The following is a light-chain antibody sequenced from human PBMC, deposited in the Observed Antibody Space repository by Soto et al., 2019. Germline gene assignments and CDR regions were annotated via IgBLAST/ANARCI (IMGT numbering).Light chain of an antibody. CDR1: QSVSSRY. J-gene: IGKJ3*01. CDR3: QLYSNSPFT. Sequence: EIVLTQSPGTLSMSPGERATLSCRASQSVSSRYVAWHQQKPGQAPRLLLSGATNRATGIPDRFSGSGSGTDFTLTISRLEPEDFAVYYCQLYSNSPFTFGPGNKVEIK. V-gene: IGKV3-20*01. CDR2: GAT.